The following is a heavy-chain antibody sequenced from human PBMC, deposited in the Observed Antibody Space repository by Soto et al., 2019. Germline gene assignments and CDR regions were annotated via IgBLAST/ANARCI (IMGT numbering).Heavy chain of an antibody. D-gene: IGHD3-3*01. CDR2: IYYSGST. CDR3: ARALAYQRMFGVVTYYFDY. V-gene: IGHV4-61*01. J-gene: IGHJ4*02. CDR1: GGSVSSGSYY. Sequence: SEALSVTCTFSGGSVSSGSYYWSWIRQPPGKGLEWIGYIYYSGSTNYNPSLKSRVTISVDTSKNQFSLKLSSVTAADTAVYYCARALAYQRMFGVVTYYFDYWGQGTMVTVS.